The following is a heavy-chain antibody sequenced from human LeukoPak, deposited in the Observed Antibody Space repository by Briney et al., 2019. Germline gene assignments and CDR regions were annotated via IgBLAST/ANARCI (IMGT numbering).Heavy chain of an antibody. D-gene: IGHD1-26*01. Sequence: GGSLRLSCAASGFTFSSYGMHWVRQAPGKGLEWVSSISSSSSYIYYADSVKGRFTISRDNAKNSLYLQMNSLRAEDTAVYYCARNGASDAFDIWGQGTMVTVSS. CDR2: ISSSSSYI. V-gene: IGHV3-21*01. CDR1: GFTFSSYG. J-gene: IGHJ3*02. CDR3: ARNGASDAFDI.